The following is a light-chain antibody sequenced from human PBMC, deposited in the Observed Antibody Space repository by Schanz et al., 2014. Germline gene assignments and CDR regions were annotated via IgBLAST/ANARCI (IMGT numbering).Light chain of an antibody. CDR2: SNT. CDR1: SSNIGRNT. Sequence: QSVLTQPPSASGTPGQRVTISCSGSSSNIGRNTVNWYQHLPGTAPKLLIYSNTLRPSGVPDRFSNSKSGTSASLAISGLXSEDEADYYCAAWDDSLEAYVFGSGTKLTVL. CDR3: AAWDDSLEAYV. J-gene: IGLJ1*01. V-gene: IGLV1-44*01.